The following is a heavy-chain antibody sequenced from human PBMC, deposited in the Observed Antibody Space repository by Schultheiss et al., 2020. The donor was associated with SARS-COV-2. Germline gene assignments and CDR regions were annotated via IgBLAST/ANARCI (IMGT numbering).Heavy chain of an antibody. V-gene: IGHV3-53*04. J-gene: IGHJ6*03. CDR3: ARGGRLRYCSSTSCYGYYMDV. CDR2: IYSGGST. Sequence: GGSLRLSCAASGFTFSSYAMSWVRQAPGKGLEWVSAIYSGGSTYYADSVKGRFTISRHNSKNTLYLQMNSLRAEDTAVYYCARGGRLRYCSSTSCYGYYMDVWGKGTTVTVSS. CDR1: GFTFSSYA. D-gene: IGHD2-2*01.